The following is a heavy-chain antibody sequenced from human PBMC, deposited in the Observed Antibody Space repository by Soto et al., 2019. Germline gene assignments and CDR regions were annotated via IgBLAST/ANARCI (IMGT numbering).Heavy chain of an antibody. CDR3: VKGGVGGLFEY. D-gene: IGHD3-3*01. CDR2: ISGSGDNT. Sequence: PGGSLRLSCAASRFSFSSFGMRWVRQAPGKGLEWVSSISGSGDNTNHADSVKGRFTISRDNSKNTLYLQMNSLRAEDTALYYCVKGGVGGLFEYWGLGTLVPVPS. J-gene: IGHJ4*02. V-gene: IGHV3-23*01. CDR1: RFSFSSFG.